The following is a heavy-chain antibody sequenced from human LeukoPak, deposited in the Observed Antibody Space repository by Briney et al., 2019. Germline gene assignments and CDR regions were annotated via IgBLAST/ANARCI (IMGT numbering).Heavy chain of an antibody. V-gene: IGHV1-8*01. CDR1: GYTFTSYD. D-gene: IGHD6-19*01. J-gene: IGHJ3*02. CDR3: ARFIAVESSDDI. CDR2: MNPNSGNT. Sequence: ASVKVSCKASGYTFTSYDIKWVRQATGQGLEWMGWMNPNSGNTGYAQKFQGRVTMTRNTSISTAYMELSSLRSEDTAVYYCARFIAVESSDDIWGQGTMVTVSS.